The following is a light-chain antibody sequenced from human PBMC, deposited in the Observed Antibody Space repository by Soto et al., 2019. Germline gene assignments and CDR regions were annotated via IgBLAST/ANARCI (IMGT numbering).Light chain of an antibody. J-gene: IGLJ1*01. CDR2: DVS. Sequence: QSALTQPASGSGSPGQSITISCTGTSSDVGFSNYIFWYQQHPGKAPKLIISDVSNRPSGVSNRFSVSKSANTASLTISGLQAEDEADYYCSSFTSSDTDVFGSGTKVTVL. CDR1: SSDVGFSNY. V-gene: IGLV2-14*03. CDR3: SSFTSSDTDV.